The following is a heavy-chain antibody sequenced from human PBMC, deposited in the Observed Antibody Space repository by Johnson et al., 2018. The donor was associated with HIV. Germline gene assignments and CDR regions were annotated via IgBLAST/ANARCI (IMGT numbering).Heavy chain of an antibody. J-gene: IGHJ3*02. D-gene: IGHD3-22*01. Sequence: QVQLVESGGGLVQPGGSLRLSCVASGFTFGGEWMHWVRQAPGKGLEWVAVISHDGSHKYYADSVKGRFSLSRDNAKNSLYLQMNSLRAEDTAVYYCAGGITMKPPTAFDIGGQGTVVTVS. CDR3: AGGITMKPPTAFDI. CDR1: GFTFGGEW. V-gene: IGHV3-30*03. CDR2: ISHDGSHK.